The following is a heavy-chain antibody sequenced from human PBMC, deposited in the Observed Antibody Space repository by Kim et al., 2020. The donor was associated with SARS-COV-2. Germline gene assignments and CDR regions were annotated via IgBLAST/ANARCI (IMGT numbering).Heavy chain of an antibody. V-gene: IGHV3-30*01. Sequence: ADSVKGRFTIARGNSKNPLYLQMNSLRAEDTAVYYCARALGGGYSSPLDYWGQGTLVTVSS. CDR3: ARALGGGYSSPLDY. J-gene: IGHJ4*02. D-gene: IGHD6-13*01.